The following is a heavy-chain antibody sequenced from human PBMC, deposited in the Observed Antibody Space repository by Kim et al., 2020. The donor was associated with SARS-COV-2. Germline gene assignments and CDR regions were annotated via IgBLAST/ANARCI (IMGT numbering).Heavy chain of an antibody. CDR2: ISGSGGST. V-gene: IGHV3-23*01. D-gene: IGHD3-9*01. CDR1: GFTFSSYA. CDR3: AYTMGRYFDWLPPGAFDI. J-gene: IGHJ3*02. Sequence: GGSLRLSCAASGFTFSSYAMSWVRQAPGKGLEWVSAISGSGGSTYYADSVKGRFTISRDNSKNTLYLQMNSLRAEDTAVYYCAYTMGRYFDWLPPGAFDIWGQGTMVTVSS.